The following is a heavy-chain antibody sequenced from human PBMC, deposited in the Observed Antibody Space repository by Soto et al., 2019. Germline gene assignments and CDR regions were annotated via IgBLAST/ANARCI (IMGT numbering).Heavy chain of an antibody. D-gene: IGHD2-2*01. CDR1: GGSISSGGYS. CDR3: ARAGSTNWFDP. Sequence: SETLSLTCAVSGGSISSGGYSWSWIRQPPGKGLEWIGYIYHSGSTYYNPSLKSRVTISVDRSKNQFSLKLSSVTAADTAVYYCARAGSTNWFDPWGQGTLVTSPQ. V-gene: IGHV4-30-2*01. CDR2: IYHSGST. J-gene: IGHJ5*02.